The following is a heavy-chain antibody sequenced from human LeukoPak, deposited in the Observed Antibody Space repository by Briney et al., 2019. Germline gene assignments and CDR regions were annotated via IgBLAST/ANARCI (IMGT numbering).Heavy chain of an antibody. Sequence: SETLSLTCAVYGGSFSGCYWSWIRQPPEKGLEWIGEINHSGSTNYNPSLKSRVTISVDTSKNQFSLKLSSVTAADTAVYYCANIIAADGSWGQGTLVTVSS. CDR2: INHSGST. D-gene: IGHD6-13*01. J-gene: IGHJ4*02. V-gene: IGHV4-34*01. CDR1: GGSFSGCY. CDR3: ANIIAADGS.